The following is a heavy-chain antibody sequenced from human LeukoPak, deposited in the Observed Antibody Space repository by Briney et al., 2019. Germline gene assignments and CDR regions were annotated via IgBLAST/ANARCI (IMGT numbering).Heavy chain of an antibody. CDR3: AKDHEDIVVVVAAWDWFDP. Sequence: GGSLRLSCAASGFTFSSYGMQWVRQAPGKGLEWVAFIRYDGSNKYYADSVKGRLTISRDNSKNTLYLQMNSLRAEDTAVYYCAKDHEDIVVVVAAWDWFDPWGQGTLVTVSS. D-gene: IGHD2-15*01. CDR1: GFTFSSYG. V-gene: IGHV3-30*02. J-gene: IGHJ5*02. CDR2: IRYDGSNK.